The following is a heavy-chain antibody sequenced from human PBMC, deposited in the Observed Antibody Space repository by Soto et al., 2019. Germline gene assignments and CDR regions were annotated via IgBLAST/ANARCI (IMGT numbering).Heavy chain of an antibody. J-gene: IGHJ4*02. V-gene: IGHV3-21*01. Sequence: PGGSLRLSCAASGFTFSAYTMSWVRQAPGKGLEWLSSITSNSDHIDYADSVKGRFTVSRDNARKSLYLQMDSLGAEDTAVYYSATPYYYNHWGPGTLVTVSS. CDR1: GFTFSAYT. CDR3: ATPYYYNH. CDR2: ITSNSDHI.